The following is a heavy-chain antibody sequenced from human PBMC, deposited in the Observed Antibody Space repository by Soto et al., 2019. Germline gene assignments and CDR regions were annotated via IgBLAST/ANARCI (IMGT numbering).Heavy chain of an antibody. CDR3: ARAPRGVIPLDGMDV. CDR2: IYSGGST. D-gene: IGHD3-16*02. J-gene: IGHJ6*02. CDR1: GFTVSSNY. V-gene: IGHV3-53*01. Sequence: EVQLVESGGGLIQPGGSLRLSCAASGFTVSSNYMSWVRQAPGKGLEWVSVIYSGGSTYYADSVKGRFTISRDNSKNTLYLQMNSLRAEDTAVYYCARAPRGVIPLDGMDVWGQGTTVTVSS.